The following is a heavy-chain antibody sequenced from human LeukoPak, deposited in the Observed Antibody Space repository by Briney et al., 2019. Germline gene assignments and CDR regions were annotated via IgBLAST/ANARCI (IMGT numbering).Heavy chain of an antibody. CDR3: AINQAGYCGGGSCYRHEFYYMDV. CDR1: GYTFTSYG. J-gene: IGHJ6*03. D-gene: IGHD2-15*01. V-gene: IGHV1-18*01. CDR2: ISAYNGDT. Sequence: ASVKVSCKASGYTFTSYGINWVRQAPGQGLEWMGWISAYNGDTNYAQKFQDRVTITADKSTSTAYMELSSLRSEDTAMYYCAINQAGYCGGGSCYRHEFYYMDVWGKGTSVTVSS.